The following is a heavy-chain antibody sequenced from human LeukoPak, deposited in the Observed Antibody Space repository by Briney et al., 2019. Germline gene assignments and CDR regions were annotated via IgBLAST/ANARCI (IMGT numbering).Heavy chain of an antibody. J-gene: IGHJ4*02. D-gene: IGHD4-23*01. Sequence: GGTLRLSCAASGFTFSSYGMSWVRQAPGKGLEWVSAISGSGGSTYYADSVKGRFTISRDNSKNTLYLQMNSLRAEDTAVYYCAKDLTYGGNSGGLFDHWGQGTLVPVAS. CDR2: ISGSGGST. CDR3: AKDLTYGGNSGGLFDH. CDR1: GFTFSSYG. V-gene: IGHV3-23*01.